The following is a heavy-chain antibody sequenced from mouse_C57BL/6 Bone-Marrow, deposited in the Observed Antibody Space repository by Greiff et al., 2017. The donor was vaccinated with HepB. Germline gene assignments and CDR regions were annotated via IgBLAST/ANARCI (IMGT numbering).Heavy chain of an antibody. V-gene: IGHV4-1*01. J-gene: IGHJ3*01. Sequence: ASGIDFSRYWMSWVRRAPGKGLEWIGEINPDSSTINYAPSLKDKFIISRDNAKNTLYLQMSKVRSEDTALYYCDGELLPSFAYWGQGTLVTVSA. CDR3: DGELLPSFAY. CDR1: GIDFSRYW. D-gene: IGHD1-1*01. CDR2: INPDSSTI.